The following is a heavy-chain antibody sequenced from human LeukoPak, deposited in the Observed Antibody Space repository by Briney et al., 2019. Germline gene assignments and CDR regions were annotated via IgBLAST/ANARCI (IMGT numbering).Heavy chain of an antibody. J-gene: IGHJ4*02. D-gene: IGHD2-15*01. CDR3: ARAPYCIGGSCRFDY. Sequence: GGSLGLSCAVSGFTSSSYWMSWVRQAPGKGLEWVANIKQDGSEKYYVDSVKGRFTISRDNAKNSLYLQMNSLRAEDTAVYYCARAPYCIGGSCRFDYWGQGTLVTVSS. V-gene: IGHV3-7*03. CDR2: IKQDGSEK. CDR1: GFTSSSYW.